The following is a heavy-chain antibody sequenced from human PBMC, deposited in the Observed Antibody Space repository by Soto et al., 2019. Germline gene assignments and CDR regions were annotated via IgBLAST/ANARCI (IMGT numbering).Heavy chain of an antibody. V-gene: IGHV3-7*01. D-gene: IGHD6-13*01. CDR1: GFTFSSYW. J-gene: IGHJ5*02. CDR2: IKQDGSEK. CDR3: ARVQGAAAGLNWFDP. Sequence: EVQLVESGGGLVQPGGSPRLSCAASGFTFSSYWMSWVRQAPGKGLEWVANIKQDGSEKYYVDSVKGRFTISRDNAKNSLYLQMNSLRAEDTAVYYCARVQGAAAGLNWFDPWGQGTLVTVSS.